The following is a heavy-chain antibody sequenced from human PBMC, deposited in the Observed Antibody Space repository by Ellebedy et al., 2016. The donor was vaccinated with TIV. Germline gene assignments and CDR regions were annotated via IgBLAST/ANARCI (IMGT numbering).Heavy chain of an antibody. CDR2: IWYDGSNR. J-gene: IGHJ4*02. CDR1: GFTFSNYG. D-gene: IGHD3-22*01. CDR3: ARDSYSFDSSGYYFDY. V-gene: IGHV3-33*01. Sequence: GGSLRLSXAASGFTFSNYGMYWVRQAPGKGLEWVAGIWYDGSNRNYADSVKGRFTISRDNSKNTLYLQMNSLRAEDTAVYYCARDSYSFDSSGYYFDYWGQGTLVTVSS.